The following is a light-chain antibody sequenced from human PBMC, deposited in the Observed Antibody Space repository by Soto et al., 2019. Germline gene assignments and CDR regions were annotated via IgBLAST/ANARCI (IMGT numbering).Light chain of an antibody. CDR1: SSDVGSYNL. Sequence: QSAPTQPASVSGSPGQSITISCTGTSSDVGSYNLVSWYQQHPGKAPKLMIYEVSKRPSGVSNRFSGSKSGNTASLTISGLQAEDEADYYCCSYAGSSTFPYVFGTGTKLTVL. CDR3: CSYAGSSTFPYV. V-gene: IGLV2-23*02. CDR2: EVS. J-gene: IGLJ1*01.